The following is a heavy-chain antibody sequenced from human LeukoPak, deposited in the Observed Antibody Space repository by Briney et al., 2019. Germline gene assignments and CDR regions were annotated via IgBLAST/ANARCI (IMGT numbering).Heavy chain of an antibody. CDR3: AKTSQGHPPYYCSMDV. CDR2: IGGSGTST. J-gene: IGHJ6*02. Sequence: PGGSLRLSCTASGFSFSNSAMTWVRQAPGKGLEWVSAIGGSGTSTFYADSVKGRFTISRDNSKNTLYLQMNSLRAEDTAVYYCAKTSQGHPPYYCSMDVWGQGTTVTVSS. CDR1: GFSFSNSA. V-gene: IGHV3-23*01.